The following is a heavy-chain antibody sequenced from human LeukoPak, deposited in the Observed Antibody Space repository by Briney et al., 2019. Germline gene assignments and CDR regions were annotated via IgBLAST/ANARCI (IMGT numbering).Heavy chain of an antibody. V-gene: IGHV3-48*03. CDR3: ARDLAVEGDGGDY. D-gene: IGHD2-15*01. Sequence: GGSLRLSCAASGFTFSSYEMNWVRQAPGKGLEGVSYISSSGSSSGRIIDYADSVKGRFTISRDNSKNTLYLQMNSLRAEDTAVYYCARDLAVEGDGGDYWGQGTLVTVSS. CDR1: GFTFSSYE. J-gene: IGHJ4*02. CDR2: ISSSGSSSGRII.